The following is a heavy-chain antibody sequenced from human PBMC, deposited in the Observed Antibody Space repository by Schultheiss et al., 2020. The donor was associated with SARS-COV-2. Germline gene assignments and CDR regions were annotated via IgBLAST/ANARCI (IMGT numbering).Heavy chain of an antibody. CDR1: GYTFTGYY. J-gene: IGHJ4*02. CDR2: INPSGGST. CDR3: ARPYDSSGYYRNAFDY. D-gene: IGHD3-22*01. Sequence: ASVKVSCKASGYTFTGYYMHWVRQAPGQGLEWMGIINPSGGSTSYAQKFQGRVTMTRDTSTSTVYMELSSLRSEDTAVYYCARPYDSSGYYRNAFDYWGQGTLVTVSS. V-gene: IGHV1-46*01.